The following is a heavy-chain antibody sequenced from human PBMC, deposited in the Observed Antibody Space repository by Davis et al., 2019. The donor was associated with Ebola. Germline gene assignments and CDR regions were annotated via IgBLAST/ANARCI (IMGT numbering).Heavy chain of an antibody. CDR2: IIPIFGTA. Sequence: AASVKVSCKASGGTFSSYAISWVRQAPGQGLEWMGGIIPIFGTANYAQKFQGRVTITADESTSTAYMELSSLRSEDTAVYYCARGIAAAGTVVDYWGQGTLVTVSS. J-gene: IGHJ4*02. V-gene: IGHV1-69*13. CDR3: ARGIAAAGTVVDY. CDR1: GGTFSSYA. D-gene: IGHD6-13*01.